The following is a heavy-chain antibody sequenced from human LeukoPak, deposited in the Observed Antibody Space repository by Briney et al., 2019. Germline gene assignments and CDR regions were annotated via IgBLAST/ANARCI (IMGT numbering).Heavy chain of an antibody. Sequence: SETLSLTCTVSGGSISSYYWSWIRQPPGKELEWIGYIYYSGSTNYNPSLKSRVTISVDTSKNQFSLKLSSVTAADTAVYYCARESPPSFYWGQGTLVTVSS. CDR3: ARESPPSFY. CDR1: GGSISSYY. J-gene: IGHJ4*02. CDR2: IYYSGST. V-gene: IGHV4-59*01.